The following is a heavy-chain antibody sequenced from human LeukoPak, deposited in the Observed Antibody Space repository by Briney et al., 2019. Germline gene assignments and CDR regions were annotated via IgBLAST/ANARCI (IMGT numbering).Heavy chain of an antibody. CDR2: ISFDGSHK. CDR1: RFTFSACG. D-gene: IGHD3-3*01. V-gene: IGHV3-30*18. Sequence: PGRSLRLSCAASRFTFSACGMHWVRQAPGKGLEWVAAISFDGSHKYYADSVKGRFTISRDNSMNTLYLQMNSLRAEDTAVYYCAKDPHSYDFWSGYWADGMDVWGQGTTVTVSS. J-gene: IGHJ6*02. CDR3: AKDPHSYDFWSGYWADGMDV.